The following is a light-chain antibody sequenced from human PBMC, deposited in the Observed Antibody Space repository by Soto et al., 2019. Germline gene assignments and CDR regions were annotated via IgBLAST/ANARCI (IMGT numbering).Light chain of an antibody. V-gene: IGKV3-20*01. CDR2: GSA. CDR1: QTVTSDY. Sequence: EIGLTQSPGTLSFSPGDRATLSCRASQTVTSDYLAWYQQRRGQAPRLLIYGSASRAAGIPDRFSGSGSGTYFTLTISSLEPEDFAVYYCHQYVTSPITFGQGTRLESK. J-gene: IGKJ5*01. CDR3: HQYVTSPIT.